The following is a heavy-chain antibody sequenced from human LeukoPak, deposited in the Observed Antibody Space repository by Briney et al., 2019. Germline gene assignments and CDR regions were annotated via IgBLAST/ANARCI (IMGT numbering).Heavy chain of an antibody. V-gene: IGHV3-23*01. D-gene: IGHD5-12*01. CDR2: ISGSGGGT. Sequence: QPGGSLRLSCAVSGITLSNYAMSWVRQAPGKGLEWVAGISGSGGGTNYADSVKGRFTISRDNSKNTLYLQMNSLRAEDTAVYYCARDMYGYDNFDYWGQGTLVTVSS. CDR1: GITLSNYA. CDR3: ARDMYGYDNFDY. J-gene: IGHJ4*02.